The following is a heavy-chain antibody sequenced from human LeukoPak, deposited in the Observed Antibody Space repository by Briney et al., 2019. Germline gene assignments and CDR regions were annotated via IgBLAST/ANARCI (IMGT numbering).Heavy chain of an antibody. V-gene: IGHV1-2*02. CDR3: ARIAVAGTVYWFDP. CDR1: GYTFTGYY. J-gene: IGHJ5*02. CDR2: INPNSGGT. D-gene: IGHD6-19*01. Sequence: ASVKVSCKASGYTFTGYYMHWVRQAPGQGLEWMGWINPNSGGTNYAQKFQGRVTMTRDTSISTAYMELSRLRSDDTAVYYCARIAVAGTVYWFDPWGQGTLVTVSS.